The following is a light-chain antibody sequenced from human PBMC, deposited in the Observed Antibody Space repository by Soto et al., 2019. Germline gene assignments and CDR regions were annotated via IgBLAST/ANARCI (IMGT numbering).Light chain of an antibody. CDR1: RGISNH. Sequence: DFRMTQSPFSLSASGGDRVTITCRASRGISNHLAWYQQKPGKVPKLLIYAASALQSGVPPRFSGSGSGTDFTLSISSLQPEDVATYYCQNYDDAPLTFGGGTKVDIK. CDR2: AAS. V-gene: IGKV1-27*01. CDR3: QNYDDAPLT. J-gene: IGKJ4*01.